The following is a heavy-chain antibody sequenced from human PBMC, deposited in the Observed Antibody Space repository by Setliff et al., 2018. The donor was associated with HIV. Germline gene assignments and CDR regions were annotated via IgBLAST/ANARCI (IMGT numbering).Heavy chain of an antibody. D-gene: IGHD2-15*01. CDR2: INVGNGDT. Sequence: ASVKVSCKASGYTFTTYSLHWVRQAPGQSLEWMGWINVGNGDTKYSQDLQGRITITRDTSANTAYMELSRLRSDDTAVYYCATRGSGSHLRFFDYWGQGTLVTVSS. CDR3: ATRGSGSHLRFFDY. J-gene: IGHJ4*02. V-gene: IGHV1-3*01. CDR1: GYTFTTYS.